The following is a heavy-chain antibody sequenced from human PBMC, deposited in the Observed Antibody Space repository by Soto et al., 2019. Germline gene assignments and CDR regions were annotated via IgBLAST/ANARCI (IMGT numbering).Heavy chain of an antibody. V-gene: IGHV4-4*02. CDR2: IFHSGRT. J-gene: IGHJ4*02. D-gene: IGHD5-12*01. CDR1: GGSISSDYW. Sequence: QVQLQESGPGLVKPSGTLSLTCAVSGGSISSDYWWSWVRQPPGKGLEWIGEIFHSGRTNYNPSLKRRVTISLDKSKTQFSLKLSSVTAADTAVYYCARDIVGTTYFDYWGQGTLATVSS. CDR3: ARDIVGTTYFDY.